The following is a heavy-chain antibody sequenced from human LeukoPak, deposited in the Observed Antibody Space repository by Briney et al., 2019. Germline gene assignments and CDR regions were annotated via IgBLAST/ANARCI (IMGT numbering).Heavy chain of an antibody. J-gene: IGHJ5*02. V-gene: IGHV3-23*01. CDR1: GFTFSSYA. CDR3: AKLCSSSSSSSWFDP. Sequence: GGSLRLSCAASGFTFSSYAMSWVRQAPGKGLEWVSAISGSGGSTYYADSVKGRFTISRDNSKNTLYLRMNSLRAEDTAVYYCAKLCSSSSSSSWFDPWGQGTLVTVSS. CDR2: ISGSGGST. D-gene: IGHD6-6*01.